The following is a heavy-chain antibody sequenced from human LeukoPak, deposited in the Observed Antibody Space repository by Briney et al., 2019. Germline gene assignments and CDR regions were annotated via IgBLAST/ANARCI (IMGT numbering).Heavy chain of an antibody. Sequence: PGGSLRLSCAASGFTFSSYAMHWVRQAPGKGLEWVAVISYDGSNKYYADSVKGRFTISRDNSKNTLYLQMNSLRAEDTAVYYCARDSNPGIAVAGTRDWGQGTLVTVSS. CDR3: ARDSNPGIAVAGTRD. CDR2: ISYDGSNK. V-gene: IGHV3-30*04. CDR1: GFTFSSYA. J-gene: IGHJ4*02. D-gene: IGHD6-19*01.